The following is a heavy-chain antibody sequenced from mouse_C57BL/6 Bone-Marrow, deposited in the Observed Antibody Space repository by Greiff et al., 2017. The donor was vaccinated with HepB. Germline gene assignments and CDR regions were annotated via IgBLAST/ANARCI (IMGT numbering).Heavy chain of an antibody. CDR2: IWWDDDK. CDR1: GFSLSTFGMG. D-gene: IGHD2-4*01. CDR3: ARTPRYDYDVWFAY. Sequence: QVTLKVSGPGILQPSQTLSLTCSFSGFSLSTFGMGVGWIRQPSGKGLEWLAHIWWDDDKYYNPALKSRLTISKDTSKNQVFLKIANVDTAATATYYCARTPRYDYDVWFAYWGQGTLVTVSA. J-gene: IGHJ3*01. V-gene: IGHV8-8*01.